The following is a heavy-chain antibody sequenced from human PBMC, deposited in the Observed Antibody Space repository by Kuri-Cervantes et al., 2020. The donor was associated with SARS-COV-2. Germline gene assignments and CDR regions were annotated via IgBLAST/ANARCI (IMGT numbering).Heavy chain of an antibody. Sequence: SETLSLTCTVSGGSISSSSYYWGWIRRPPGKGLEWIGSIYYSGSTYYNPSLKSRVTISVDTSKNQFSLKLSSVTAADTAVYYCVVSTLEIGDYEDYWGQGTLVTVSS. J-gene: IGHJ4*02. D-gene: IGHD4-17*01. V-gene: IGHV4-39*07. CDR2: IYYSGST. CDR3: VVSTLEIGDYEDY. CDR1: GGSISSSSYY.